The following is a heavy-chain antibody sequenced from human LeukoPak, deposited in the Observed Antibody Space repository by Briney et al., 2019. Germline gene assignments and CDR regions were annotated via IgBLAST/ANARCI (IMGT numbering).Heavy chain of an antibody. Sequence: RGGSLRLSCAASGFTFSSYGMHWVRQAPGRGLEWVAFIRYDGSNKYYADSVKGRFTISRDNSKNTLYLQMNSLRAEDTAVYYCAKDRSPNRSYYFDYWGQGTLVTVSS. CDR1: GFTFSSYG. CDR2: IRYDGSNK. CDR3: AKDRSPNRSYYFDY. J-gene: IGHJ4*02. V-gene: IGHV3-30*02. D-gene: IGHD2-8*01.